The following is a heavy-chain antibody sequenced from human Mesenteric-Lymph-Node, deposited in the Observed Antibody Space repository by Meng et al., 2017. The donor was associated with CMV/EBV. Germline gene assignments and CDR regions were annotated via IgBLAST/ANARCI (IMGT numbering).Heavy chain of an antibody. CDR3: ARGSSYDILTGYFDY. D-gene: IGHD3-9*01. CDR2: INHSGST. V-gene: IGHV4-34*01. CDR1: GGSFSGYY. J-gene: IGHJ4*02. Sequence: QVELHQWGAGLLKPSETLSVTCAVYGGSFSGYYWNWIRQSLEKGLEWIGEINHSGSTTYNPSFTSRIIISVDTSTNQISLNMSSVTAADTAVYYCARGSSYDILTGYFDYWGQGALVTVSS.